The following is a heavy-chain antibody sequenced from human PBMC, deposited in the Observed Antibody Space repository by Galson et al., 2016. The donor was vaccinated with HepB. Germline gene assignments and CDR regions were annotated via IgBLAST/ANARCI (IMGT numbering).Heavy chain of an antibody. V-gene: IGHV4-31*03. J-gene: IGHJ4*02. D-gene: IGHD3-3*01. CDR2: IYYSGST. Sequence: TCIVSGGSISSGGDHWSWIRQHPGKGLEWIAYIYYSGSTYYNPSLKSRVTISVDTSKNQFSLKLSSVTAADTAVYYCARVGRLDFWSGFYVPPFDYWGQGILVTVSS. CDR1: GGSISSGGDH. CDR3: ARVGRLDFWSGFYVPPFDY.